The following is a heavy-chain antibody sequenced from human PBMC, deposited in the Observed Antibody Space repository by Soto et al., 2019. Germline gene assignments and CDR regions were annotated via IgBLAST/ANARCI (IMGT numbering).Heavy chain of an antibody. V-gene: IGHV3-53*01. D-gene: IGHD1-7*01. CDR3: AGGPVQAGTIEYYYYGMDV. J-gene: IGHJ6*02. CDR2: IYSGGST. CDR1: GFTVSSNY. Sequence: EVQLVESGGGLIQPGGSLRLSCAASGFTVSSNYMSWVRQAPGKGLEWVSVIYSGGSTYYADSVKGRFTISRDNSKNTLYLPKNRLKAQDPGVDYRAGGPVQAGTIEYYYYGMDVWGQGTTVTVSS.